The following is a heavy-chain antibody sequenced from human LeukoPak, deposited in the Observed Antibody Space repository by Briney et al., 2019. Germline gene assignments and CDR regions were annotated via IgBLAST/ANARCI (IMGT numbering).Heavy chain of an antibody. CDR1: GYTFSSYY. Sequence: ASVKVSCKPSGYTFSSYYIHWVRQAPGQGLEWMGIIHPGGGGTSYAREFQGRVSMTRDTSTGTVYMEVSSLRSEDTAVYYCARDLAVFRRENYGFWSGFFGMDVWGQGTTVTVSS. J-gene: IGHJ6*02. V-gene: IGHV1-46*01. D-gene: IGHD3-3*01. CDR3: ARDLAVFRRENYGFWSGFFGMDV. CDR2: IHPGGGGT.